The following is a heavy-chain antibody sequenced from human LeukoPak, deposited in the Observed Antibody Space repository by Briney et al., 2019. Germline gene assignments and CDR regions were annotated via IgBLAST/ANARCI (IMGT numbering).Heavy chain of an antibody. CDR2: IYYSGST. Sequence: SETLPLTCTVCGGSISSYYWSWIRQPPGKGLDWIGYIYYSGSTNYNPSLKSRVTISVDTSKNQFSLKLSSVTAADTAVYYCARHYSSSWYVRYFDYWGQGTLVTVSS. D-gene: IGHD6-13*01. V-gene: IGHV4-59*08. CDR3: ARHYSSSWYVRYFDY. CDR1: GGSISSYY. J-gene: IGHJ4*02.